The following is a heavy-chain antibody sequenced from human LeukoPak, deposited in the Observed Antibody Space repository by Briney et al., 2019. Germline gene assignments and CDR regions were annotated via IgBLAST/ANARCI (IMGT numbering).Heavy chain of an antibody. CDR1: GFTFSSSA. Sequence: GRSLRLSCAASGFTFSSSAMSWVRQAPGKGLEWVSAISNNGGYTYYADSVQGRFTISRDNSKTTLSLQMNSLRAEAPALYYCAKQLGYCSDGSCYFPYWGQGTLVTVSS. V-gene: IGHV3-23*01. D-gene: IGHD2-15*01. CDR3: AKQLGYCSDGSCYFPY. J-gene: IGHJ4*02. CDR2: ISNNGGYT.